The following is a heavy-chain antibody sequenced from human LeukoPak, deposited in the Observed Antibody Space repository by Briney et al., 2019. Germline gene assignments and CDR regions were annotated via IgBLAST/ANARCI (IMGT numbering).Heavy chain of an antibody. D-gene: IGHD5-24*01. CDR1: GFTFSSYW. CDR3: ARGHWAGDGYYFDY. V-gene: IGHV3-7*03. CDR2: IKQDGSEK. J-gene: IGHJ4*02. Sequence: GGSLRLSCAASGFTFSSYWMSWVRQAPGKGLEWVANIKQDGSEKYYVDSVKGRFTISRDNAKNSLYLQMNSLRAEDTAVYYCARGHWAGDGYYFDYWGQGTLVTVSS.